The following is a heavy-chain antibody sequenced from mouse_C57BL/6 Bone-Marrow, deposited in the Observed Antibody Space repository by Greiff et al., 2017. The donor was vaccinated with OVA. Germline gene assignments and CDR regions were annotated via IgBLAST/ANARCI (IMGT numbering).Heavy chain of an antibody. J-gene: IGHJ2*01. Sequence: QVHVKQSGAELVRPGTSVKMSCKASGYTFTNYWIGWAKQRPGHGLEWIGDIYPGGGYTNYNEKFKGKATLTADKSSSTAYMQFSSLTSEDSAIYYCARGTTVKYFDYWGQGTTLTVSS. CDR3: ARGTTVKYFDY. V-gene: IGHV1-63*01. CDR2: IYPGGGYT. CDR1: GYTFTNYW. D-gene: IGHD1-1*01.